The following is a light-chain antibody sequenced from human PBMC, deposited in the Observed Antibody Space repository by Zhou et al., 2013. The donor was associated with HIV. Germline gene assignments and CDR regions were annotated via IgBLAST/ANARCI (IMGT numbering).Light chain of an antibody. CDR3: QQYDSSLRFT. CDR2: GVS. CDR1: QSIGSN. J-gene: IGKJ3*01. V-gene: IGKV3-20*01. Sequence: EIVMTQSPATLSVSPGERATLSCRASQSIGSNLAWYQQKPGQAPRLLIHGVSTRASGIPDRFSGSGSGTDFTLTISRLEPEDFAVYYCQQYDSSLRFTFGPWDQGGYET.